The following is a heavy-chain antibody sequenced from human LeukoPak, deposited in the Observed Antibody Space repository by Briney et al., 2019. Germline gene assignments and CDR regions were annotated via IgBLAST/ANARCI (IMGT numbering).Heavy chain of an antibody. CDR2: ISYDGSNK. V-gene: IGHV3-30*04. J-gene: IGHJ3*02. CDR1: GFTFSSYA. CDR3: AKDLGGYSYDDAFDI. D-gene: IGHD5-18*01. Sequence: GGSLRLSCAASGFTFSSYAMHWVRQAPGKGLEWVAVISYDGSNKYYADSVKGRFTISRDNSKNTLYLQMNSLRAEDTAVYYCAKDLGGYSYDDAFDIWGQGTMVTVSS.